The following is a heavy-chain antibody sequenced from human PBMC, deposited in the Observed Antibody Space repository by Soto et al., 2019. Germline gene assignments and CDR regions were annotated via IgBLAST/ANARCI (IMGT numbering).Heavy chain of an antibody. D-gene: IGHD3-22*01. V-gene: IGHV3-23*01. CDR2: ISEVPVAT. Sequence: AGSLTLFCAASGFTFRGHAIFWVRQAPGKELEWVSAISEVPVATNYADSVNGRFTSSRDNSRNTLYLQMNSLRDGDTAVYYCAKGRDGSDSYRPFDFWGQGTLVTVSS. J-gene: IGHJ4*02. CDR1: GFTFRGHA. CDR3: AKGRDGSDSYRPFDF.